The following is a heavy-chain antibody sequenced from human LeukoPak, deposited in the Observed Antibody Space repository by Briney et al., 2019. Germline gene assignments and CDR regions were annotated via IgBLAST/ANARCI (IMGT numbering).Heavy chain of an antibody. CDR1: GGSFSGYY. Sequence: LSLTCAVYGGSFSGYYWSWIRQPPGKGLEWVSAISGSGGSTYYADSVKGRFTISRDNSKNTLYLQMNGLRAEDTAVYYCAKDGPYSSGWYLYYYGMDVWGQGTTVTVSS. V-gene: IGHV3-23*01. CDR2: ISGSGGST. J-gene: IGHJ6*02. CDR3: AKDGPYSSGWYLYYYGMDV. D-gene: IGHD6-19*01.